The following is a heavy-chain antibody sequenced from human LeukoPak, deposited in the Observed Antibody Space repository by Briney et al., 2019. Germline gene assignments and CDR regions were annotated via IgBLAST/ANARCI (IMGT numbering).Heavy chain of an antibody. CDR1: GFTFSSYG. D-gene: IGHD5-18*01. CDR2: VGGSGGST. J-gene: IGHJ4*02. V-gene: IGHV3-23*01. CDR3: AKGADTAMANYFDY. Sequence: PGGSLRLSCAASGFTFSSYGMSWVRQAPGKGLEWVSAVGGSGGSTYNADSVRGRFTISRDNFKNTLYLQMNSLRAEDTAVYYCAKGADTAMANYFDYWGQGTLVTVSP.